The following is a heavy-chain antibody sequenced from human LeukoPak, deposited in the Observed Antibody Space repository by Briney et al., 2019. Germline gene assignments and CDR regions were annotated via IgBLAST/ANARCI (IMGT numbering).Heavy chain of an antibody. Sequence: HPGGSLRLSCAASGFTFSSYWMHWVRQAPGEGLVWVSRINTDGSSTSYADSVKGRFTNSRDNAKNTLYLQMNSLRAEDTAVYYCAREFSSSSLLGWGQGTLVTVSS. CDR3: AREFSSSSLLG. CDR2: INTDGSST. V-gene: IGHV3-74*01. J-gene: IGHJ4*02. CDR1: GFTFSSYW. D-gene: IGHD6-6*01.